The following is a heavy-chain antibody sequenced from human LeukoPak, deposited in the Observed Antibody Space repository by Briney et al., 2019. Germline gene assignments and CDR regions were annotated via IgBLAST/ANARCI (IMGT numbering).Heavy chain of an antibody. CDR2: INWKSDKI. CDR1: EYSFDEYA. J-gene: IGHJ4*02. CDR3: AKDRYCTSSSCPIDY. Sequence: GGSLRLSCAGSEYSFDEYAMHWVRQAPGKGLEWVSGINWKSDKIGYADSVKGRFTISRDNSKNSLYLQMNSLRVEDTALYYCAKDRYCTSSSCPIDYWGQGTMVTVSS. V-gene: IGHV3-9*01. D-gene: IGHD2-2*01.